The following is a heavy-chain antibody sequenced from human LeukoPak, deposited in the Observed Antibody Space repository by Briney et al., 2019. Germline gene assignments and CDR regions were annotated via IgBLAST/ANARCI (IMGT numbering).Heavy chain of an antibody. CDR1: GYAIRSAYY. D-gene: IGHD3-10*01. J-gene: IGHJ3*02. CDR2: IYLTRIT. V-gene: IGHV4-38-2*02. Sequence: SETLSLTGTVLGYAIRSAYYGGCTRQPPGEGLGWIGCIYLTRITYYNPSLKSRVTISVDTSKNQFSLKLSSVTAADTAVYYCARVSLYGSGSYLSRSRAFDICGQGTMVTVSS. CDR3: ARVSLYGSGSYLSRSRAFDI.